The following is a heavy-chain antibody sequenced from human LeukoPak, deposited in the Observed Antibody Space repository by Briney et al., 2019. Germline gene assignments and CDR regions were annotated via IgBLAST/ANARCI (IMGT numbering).Heavy chain of an antibody. Sequence: GASVKVSCKVSGYTLTELSMHWVRQAPGQGLEWMGIINPSGGSTSYAQKFQGRVTMTRDTSTSTVYMELSSLRSEDTAVYYCARDRKKNWFDPWGQGTLVTVSS. CDR1: GYTLTELS. J-gene: IGHJ5*02. V-gene: IGHV1-46*01. CDR2: INPSGGST. CDR3: ARDRKKNWFDP.